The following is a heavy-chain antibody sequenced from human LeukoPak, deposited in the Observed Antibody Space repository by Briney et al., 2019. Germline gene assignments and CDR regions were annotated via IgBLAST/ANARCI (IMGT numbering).Heavy chain of an antibody. J-gene: IGHJ6*03. CDR3: ARGRYGSGSYSYHYYMDV. CDR2: MNPNSGNT. Sequence: ASVKVSCKASGYTFTSYDINWVRQATGQGLEWMGWMNPNSGNTGYAQKFQGRVTMTRNTSISTAYMELSSLRSEDTAVYYCARGRYGSGSYSYHYYMDVWGKGTTVTVSS. D-gene: IGHD3-10*01. V-gene: IGHV1-8*01. CDR1: GYTFTSYD.